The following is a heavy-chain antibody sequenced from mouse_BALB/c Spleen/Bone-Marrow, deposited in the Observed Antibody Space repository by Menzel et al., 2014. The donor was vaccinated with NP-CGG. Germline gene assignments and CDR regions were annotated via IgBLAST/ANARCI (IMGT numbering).Heavy chain of an antibody. Sequence: DVMLVESGGGLVQPKGSLKLSCAASGFTFNTYAMNWVRQAPGKGLEWVARIRSKSNNYATYYADPVKDRFTISRDDSQNMLYLQMNNLKTEDTAMYYCVRHGYFGNYYYALDYWGQGTSVTVSS. D-gene: IGHD2-1*01. CDR1: GFTFNTYA. J-gene: IGHJ4*01. V-gene: IGHV10-1*02. CDR2: IRSKSNNYAT. CDR3: VRHGYFGNYYYALDY.